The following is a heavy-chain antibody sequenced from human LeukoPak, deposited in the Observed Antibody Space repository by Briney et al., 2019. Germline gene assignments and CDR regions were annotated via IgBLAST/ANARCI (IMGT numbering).Heavy chain of an antibody. CDR2: INTNTGNP. Sequence: ASVKVSCKASVYTFTSYAMNWVRQAPGQGLEWMGWINTNTGNPTYAHGFTGRFVFSLDTSVSTAYLQISSLKAEDTAVYYCLRGCLPFDYWGQGTLVTVSS. CDR1: VYTFTSYA. V-gene: IGHV7-4-1*02. J-gene: IGHJ4*02. D-gene: IGHD6-19*01. CDR3: LRGCLPFDY.